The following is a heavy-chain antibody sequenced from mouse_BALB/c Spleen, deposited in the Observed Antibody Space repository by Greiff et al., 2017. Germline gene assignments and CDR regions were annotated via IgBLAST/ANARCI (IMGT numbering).Heavy chain of an antibody. V-gene: IGHV5-6-4*01. D-gene: IGHD1-1*01. CDR2: ISSGGSYT. J-gene: IGHJ2*01. Sequence: EVKVEESGGGLVKPGGSLKLSCAASGFTFSSYTMSWVRQTPEKRLEWVATISSGGSYTYYPDSVKGRFTISRDNAKNTLYLQMSSLKSEDTAMYYCTREGTTVEYYFDYWGQGTTLTVSS. CDR1: GFTFSSYT. CDR3: TREGTTVEYYFDY.